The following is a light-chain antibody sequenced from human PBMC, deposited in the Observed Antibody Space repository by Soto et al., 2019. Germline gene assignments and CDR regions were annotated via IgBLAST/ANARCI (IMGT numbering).Light chain of an antibody. V-gene: IGLV2-14*01. CDR1: SRDVGGYNY. J-gene: IGLJ2*01. CDR3: SSYTSSSIVV. CDR2: DVS. Sequence: QPVLTQPASVSGSPGQSITISCTGTSRDVGGYNYVSWYQQHPGKAPKLMIYDVSNRPSGVSNRFSGSKSGNTASLTISGLQAEDEADYYCSSYTSSSIVVFGGGTKVTVL.